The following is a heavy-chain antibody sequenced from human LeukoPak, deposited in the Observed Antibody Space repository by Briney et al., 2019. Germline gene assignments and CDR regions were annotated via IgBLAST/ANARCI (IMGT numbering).Heavy chain of an antibody. Sequence: GGSLGLSCAASGFTFSSYGMHWVRQAPEKGLEYVAAISYNGGSTYYADSVKGRFTISRDNSKNTLYLQMGSLRAEDMALYYCTRRAAAETFYSDYWGQGILVTVSS. J-gene: IGHJ4*02. CDR2: ISYNGGST. V-gene: IGHV3-64*02. D-gene: IGHD6-13*01. CDR3: TRRAAAETFYSDY. CDR1: GFTFSSYG.